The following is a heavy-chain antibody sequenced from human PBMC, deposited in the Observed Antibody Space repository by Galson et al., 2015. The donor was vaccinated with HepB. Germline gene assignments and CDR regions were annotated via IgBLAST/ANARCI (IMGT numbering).Heavy chain of an antibody. CDR2: MNPNSGNT. Sequence: SCKASGYTFTSYDINWVRQATGQGLEWMGWMNPNSGNTGYAQKFQGRVTMTRNTSISTAYMELSSLRSEDTAVYYCARGLRRVATRVWYYYMDVWGKGTTVTVSS. J-gene: IGHJ6*03. V-gene: IGHV1-8*01. CDR3: ARGLRRVATRVWYYYMDV. CDR1: GYTFTSYD. D-gene: IGHD5-12*01.